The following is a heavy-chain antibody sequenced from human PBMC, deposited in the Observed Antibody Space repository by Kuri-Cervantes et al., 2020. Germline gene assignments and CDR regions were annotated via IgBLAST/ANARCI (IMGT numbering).Heavy chain of an antibody. J-gene: IGHJ4*02. V-gene: IGHV3-21*01. CDR1: GFTFSIYK. CDR3: ARAVGATALDY. D-gene: IGHD1-26*01. CDR2: ISGSSSYI. Sequence: GESLKISCAASGFTFSIYKMSWVRQAPGKGLEWVSSISGSSSYIYYADSVKGRFTISRDNAKSSLYLQMNSLRAEDTAVYYCARAVGATALDYWGQGTLVTVSS.